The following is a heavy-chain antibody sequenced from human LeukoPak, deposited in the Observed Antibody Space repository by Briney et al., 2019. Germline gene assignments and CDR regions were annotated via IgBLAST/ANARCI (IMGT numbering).Heavy chain of an antibody. CDR2: IIGSGSGA. V-gene: IGHV3-23*01. CDR3: AKGAATGLVDWSDP. CDR1: GFTFSRYA. Sequence: GGSLRLSCEASGFTFSRYAMMWVRQPPGKGLEWISTIIGSGSGAFYADSVTGRFTISRDNSENTMFLQMDNVRADDTALYYCAKGAATGLVDWSDPWGQGTLVSVS. D-gene: IGHD3/OR15-3a*01. J-gene: IGHJ5*02.